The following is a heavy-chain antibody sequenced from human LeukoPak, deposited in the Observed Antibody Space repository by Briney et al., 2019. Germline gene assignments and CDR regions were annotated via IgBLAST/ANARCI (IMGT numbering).Heavy chain of an antibody. Sequence: PSETLSLTCTVSGGSISSYYWSWIRQPPGKGLEWIGYIYYSGSTNYNPSLKSRVTISVDTSKNQFSLKLSSVTAADTAVYYCARAEGVLRYFDWSPYYFDYWGQGTLVTVSS. D-gene: IGHD3-9*01. V-gene: IGHV4-59*01. CDR1: GGSISSYY. CDR3: ARAEGVLRYFDWSPYYFDY. CDR2: IYYSGST. J-gene: IGHJ4*02.